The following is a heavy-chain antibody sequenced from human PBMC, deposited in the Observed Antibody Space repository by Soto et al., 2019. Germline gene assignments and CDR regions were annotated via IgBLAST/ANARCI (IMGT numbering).Heavy chain of an antibody. Sequence: QVQLPESGPGLVKPSGTLSLTCAVSGGSISSSNWWSWVRQPPGKGLELIGEIYHSGSTKYNPSLKRRVTISVDKSKNQCSLKLSSVSAAYLAVYYCARVLGNGAFDIWGQGTMFTVSS. V-gene: IGHV4-4*02. D-gene: IGHD2-8*01. J-gene: IGHJ3*02. CDR3: ARVLGNGAFDI. CDR1: GGSISSSNW. CDR2: IYHSGST.